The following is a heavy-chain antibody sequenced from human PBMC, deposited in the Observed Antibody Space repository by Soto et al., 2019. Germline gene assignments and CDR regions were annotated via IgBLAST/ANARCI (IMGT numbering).Heavy chain of an antibody. CDR1: DGSFSGYY. V-gene: IGHV4-34*01. CDR3: SRRGRKYCSSTSCYPFDY. D-gene: IGHD2-2*01. Sequence: PSETLSLTFAVHDGSFSGYYWSWIRQPPGKGLEWIGEINHSGSTNYNPSLKSRVTISVDTSKNQFSLKLSSVTAADTAVYYCSRRGRKYCSSTSCYPFDYWGQGTLVT. J-gene: IGHJ4*02. CDR2: INHSGST.